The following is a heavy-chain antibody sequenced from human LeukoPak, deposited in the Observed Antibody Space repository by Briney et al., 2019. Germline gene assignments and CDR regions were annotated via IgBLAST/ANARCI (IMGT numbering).Heavy chain of an antibody. D-gene: IGHD5-18*01. J-gene: IGHJ4*02. CDR1: GFTFSSYG. V-gene: IGHV3-33*01. CDR3: ARELNVETAMAFDY. CDR2: IWYDGSKK. Sequence: PGGSLRLSCAASGFTFSSYGMHWVRQAPGKGLEWVAVIWYDGSKKYYADSVKGRFTISRDNSKNTLYLQMNSLRAEDTAVYSCARELNVETAMAFDYWGQGTLVTVSS.